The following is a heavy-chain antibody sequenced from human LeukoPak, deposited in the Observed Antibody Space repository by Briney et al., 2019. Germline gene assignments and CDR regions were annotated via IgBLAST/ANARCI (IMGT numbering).Heavy chain of an antibody. CDR2: IKQDGSGK. D-gene: IGHD3-22*01. V-gene: IGHV3-7*04. Sequence: PGGSLRLSCAASGFTFSSYWMSWVRQAPGKGLEWVANIKQDGSGKYYVDSVKGRFTISRGNAKNSLYLQMNSLRAEDTAVYYCARVYYYDSSGYSYYFDYWGQGTLVTVSS. J-gene: IGHJ4*02. CDR1: GFTFSSYW. CDR3: ARVYYYDSSGYSYYFDY.